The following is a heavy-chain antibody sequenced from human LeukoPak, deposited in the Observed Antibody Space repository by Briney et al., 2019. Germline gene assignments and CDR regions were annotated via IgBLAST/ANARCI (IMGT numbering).Heavy chain of an antibody. J-gene: IGHJ6*03. V-gene: IGHV1-24*01. Sequence: ASVKVSCKVSGASLSETSIHWVRQAPGQWLEWMGGFDPEDGESISAQRFQGRFSMTEDTSTDTAYMELRSLRPEDTAVYYCARGPGSSWYRPYYYYMDVWGKGTTVTVSS. CDR2: FDPEDGES. D-gene: IGHD6-13*01. CDR3: ARGPGSSWYRPYYYYMDV. CDR1: GASLSETS.